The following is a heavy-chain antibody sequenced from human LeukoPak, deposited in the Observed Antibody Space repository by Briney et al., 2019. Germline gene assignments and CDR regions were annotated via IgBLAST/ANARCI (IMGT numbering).Heavy chain of an antibody. J-gene: IGHJ4*02. D-gene: IGHD3-16*02. CDR1: GFTFSRYA. CDR2: ISGHSDST. CDR3: AGYVWGTYRYTNY. Sequence: PGGSLRLSCAASGFTFSRYAMSLVRQAPGQGPEWVSGISGHSDSTYHADSVKGRFTISRDNSKNTLYLQMNSLRAEDTAVYYCAGYVWGTYRYTNYWGQGTLVTVSS. V-gene: IGHV3-23*01.